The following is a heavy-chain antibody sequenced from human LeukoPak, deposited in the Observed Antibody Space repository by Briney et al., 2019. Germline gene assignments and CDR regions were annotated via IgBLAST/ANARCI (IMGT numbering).Heavy chain of an antibody. J-gene: IGHJ4*02. Sequence: PGGSLRLSCAASGFTVSSNYMSWVRQAPGKGLEWVSVIYSGGRTYYADSVKGRFTISSHNSKNTLYLQMNSLRAEDTAVCYCARVNGGGFDHWGQGTLVTVSS. D-gene: IGHD3-10*01. CDR2: IYSGGRT. V-gene: IGHV3-53*04. CDR1: GFTVSSNY. CDR3: ARVNGGGFDH.